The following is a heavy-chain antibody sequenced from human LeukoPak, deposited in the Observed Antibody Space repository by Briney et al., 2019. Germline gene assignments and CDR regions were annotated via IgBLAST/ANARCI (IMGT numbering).Heavy chain of an antibody. CDR3: ARSGSGSYYDY. CDR2: ISASGGST. D-gene: IGHD1-26*01. J-gene: IGHJ4*02. CDR1: EFTFSNYA. Sequence: GGSLRLSCAASEFTFSNYAMQWVRQAPGNGLEWVSGISASGGSTWYADTVKGRFTISRDTSKNTLYLQMNSLRAEDTAVYYCARSGSGSYYDYWGQGTLVTVSS. V-gene: IGHV3-23*01.